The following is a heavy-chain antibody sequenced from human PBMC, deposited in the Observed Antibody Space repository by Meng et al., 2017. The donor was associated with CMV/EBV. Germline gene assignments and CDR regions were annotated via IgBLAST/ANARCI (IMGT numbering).Heavy chain of an antibody. CDR1: GGSFSGYY. Sequence: SETLSLTCAVYGGSFSGYYWSWIRQPPGKGLEWIGEINHSGSTNYNPSLKSRVTISVDTSKNQFSLKLSSVTAADTAVYYCARVGGYNSSWSRFGRGNWFDPWGQGTLVTVSS. CDR3: ARVGGYNSSWSRFGRGNWFDP. V-gene: IGHV4-34*01. D-gene: IGHD6-13*01. J-gene: IGHJ5*02. CDR2: INHSGST.